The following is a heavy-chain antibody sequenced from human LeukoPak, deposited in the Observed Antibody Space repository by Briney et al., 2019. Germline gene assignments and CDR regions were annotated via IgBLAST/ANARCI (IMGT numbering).Heavy chain of an antibody. D-gene: IGHD5-18*01. CDR2: IYYSGST. CDR3: ARGGYSYDNWFDP. CDR1: GGSISSYY. J-gene: IGHJ5*02. Sequence: PSETLSLTCTVSGGSISSYYWSWIRQPPGKGLEWIGYIYYSGSTNYNPSHKSRVTMSVDTSKNQFSLKLSSVTAADTAVYYCARGGYSYDNWFDPWGQGTLVTVSS. V-gene: IGHV4-59*01.